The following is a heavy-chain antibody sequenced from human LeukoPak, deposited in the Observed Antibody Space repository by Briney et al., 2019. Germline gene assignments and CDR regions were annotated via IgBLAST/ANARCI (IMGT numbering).Heavy chain of an antibody. Sequence: SETLSLTCAVSGGSISSGGYSWSWIRQPPGKGLEWIGYIYHSGSTYYNPSLKSRVTISVDRSKNQFSLKLSSVTAADTAVYYCARVGRGESLDYWGQGTLVTVSS. CDR3: ARVGRGESLDY. J-gene: IGHJ4*02. V-gene: IGHV4-30-2*01. CDR1: GGSISSGGYS. D-gene: IGHD3-10*01. CDR2: IYHSGST.